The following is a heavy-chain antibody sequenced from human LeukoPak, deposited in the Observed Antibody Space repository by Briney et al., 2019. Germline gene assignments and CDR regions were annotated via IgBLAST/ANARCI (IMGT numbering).Heavy chain of an antibody. CDR3: ANNCSDFDAFDI. Sequence: GGSLRLSCAASGFTFRSYAMSWVRQAPGKGLEWVSAISGSGGSTYYADSVKGRFTISRDNSKNTLYLQMNSLRAEDTAVYYCANNCSDFDAFDIWGQGTMVTVSS. CDR1: GFTFRSYA. J-gene: IGHJ3*02. D-gene: IGHD2-21*02. V-gene: IGHV3-23*01. CDR2: ISGSGGST.